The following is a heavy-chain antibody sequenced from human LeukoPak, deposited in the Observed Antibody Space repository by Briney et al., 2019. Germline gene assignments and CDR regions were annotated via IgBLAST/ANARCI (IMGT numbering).Heavy chain of an antibody. V-gene: IGHV3-23*01. J-gene: IGHJ5*01. CDR1: GFTFSSYA. Sequence: GGSLRLSCAASGFTFSSYAMTWVRQAPGKGLEWVSVISGSGGSAYYADSVKGRFTISRDNSKNTLYLQMNSLRAEDTALYYCARESPVAATGRSWFDSWGQGTLVTVSS. CDR3: ARESPVAATGRSWFDS. D-gene: IGHD6-13*01. CDR2: ISGSGGSA.